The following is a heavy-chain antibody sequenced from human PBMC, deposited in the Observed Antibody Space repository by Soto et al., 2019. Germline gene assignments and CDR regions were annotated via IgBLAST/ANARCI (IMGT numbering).Heavy chain of an antibody. Sequence: GGSLRLSCAAFGFTFSSYSMNWVRQAPGKGLEWVSSISSSSSYIYYADSVKGRFTISRDNAKNSLYLQMNSLRAEDTAVYYCAREPVWFGELFDGYWGQGTLVTVSS. J-gene: IGHJ4*02. CDR2: ISSSSSYI. V-gene: IGHV3-21*01. D-gene: IGHD3-10*01. CDR3: AREPVWFGELFDGY. CDR1: GFTFSSYS.